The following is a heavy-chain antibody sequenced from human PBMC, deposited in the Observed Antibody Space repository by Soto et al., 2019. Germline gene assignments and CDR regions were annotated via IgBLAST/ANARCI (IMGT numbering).Heavy chain of an antibody. CDR1: GFTFSRQG. CDR2: ISYDGSNK. CDR3: AKEGVLYSSGSGLRFDY. V-gene: IGHV3-30*18. Sequence: GGSLRLSCAASGFTFSRQGMHWVRQAPGKGLEWVAVISYDGSNKYYADSVKGRFTISRDNSKNTLYLQMNSLRAEDTAVYYCAKEGVLYSSGSGLRFDYWGQGTLVTVSS. J-gene: IGHJ4*02. D-gene: IGHD6-19*01.